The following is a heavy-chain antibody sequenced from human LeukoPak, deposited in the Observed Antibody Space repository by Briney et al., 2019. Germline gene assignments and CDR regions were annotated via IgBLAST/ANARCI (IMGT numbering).Heavy chain of an antibody. CDR2: INHSGST. J-gene: IGHJ4*02. CDR1: GGSFSGYY. D-gene: IGHD3-22*01. V-gene: IGHV4-34*01. Sequence: SETLSLTCAVYGGSFSGYYWSWIRQPPGKGLEWIGEINHSGSTNYNPSLKSRVTISVDTSKNQFSLKLSSVTAADTAVYYCARGLGGVVDSSGYRPPIRRIPRFDYWGQGTLVTVSS. CDR3: ARGLGGVVDSSGYRPPIRRIPRFDY.